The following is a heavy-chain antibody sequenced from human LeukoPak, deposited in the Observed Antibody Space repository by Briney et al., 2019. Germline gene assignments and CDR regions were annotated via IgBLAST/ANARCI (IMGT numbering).Heavy chain of an antibody. CDR1: GFTFSSYA. D-gene: IGHD6-13*01. CDR3: ATAYSTTWSFSDF. Sequence: GGSLRLSCAASGFTFSSYAMSWVRQAPGKGLEWVSAISGSGGSTYYADSVKGRFTKNTLYLQMNSLRAEDTAIYYCATAYSTTWSFSDFWGQGTLVTVSS. CDR2: ISGSGGST. V-gene: IGHV3-23*01. J-gene: IGHJ4*02.